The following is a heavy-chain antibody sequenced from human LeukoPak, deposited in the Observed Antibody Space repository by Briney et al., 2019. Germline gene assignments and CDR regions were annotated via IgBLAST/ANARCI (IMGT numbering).Heavy chain of an antibody. CDR2: IWDNGNNK. Sequence: GSSLRLSCAASGFTFSNSDMHWVRQAPGKGLEWVAVIWDNGNNKYYGDSVNGRFTISRDSSKNTLHLQMNSLRPEDSAIYYCAKGGHCTSTSCYYFDSWGQGALVTVSA. J-gene: IGHJ4*02. V-gene: IGHV3-33*06. CDR3: AKGGHCTSTSCYYFDS. D-gene: IGHD2-2*01. CDR1: GFTFSNSD.